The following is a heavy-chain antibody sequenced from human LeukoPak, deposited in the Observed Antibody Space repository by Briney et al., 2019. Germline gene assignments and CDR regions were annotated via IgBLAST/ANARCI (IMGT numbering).Heavy chain of an antibody. CDR2: IYYSGST. CDR1: GGSIRSGGYY. J-gene: IGHJ4*02. Sequence: PSETLSLTCTVSGGSIRSGGYYWSWIRQHPGKGLEWIGYIYYSGSTYYNPSLKSRVTISVDTSKNQFSLKLSSVTAADTAVYYCATYSGSLYYFDYWGQGTLVTVSS. D-gene: IGHD1-26*01. CDR3: ATYSGSLYYFDY. V-gene: IGHV4-31*03.